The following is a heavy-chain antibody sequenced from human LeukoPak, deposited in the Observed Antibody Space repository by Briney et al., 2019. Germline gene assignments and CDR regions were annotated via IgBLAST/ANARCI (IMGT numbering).Heavy chain of an antibody. V-gene: IGHV3-21*01. Sequence: GGSLRLSCAASGFTFRSYSMNWVRQAPGKGLEWVSSISSSSSYIYYADSVKGRFTISRDNAKNSLYLQMNSLRAEDTAVYYCARDASASSGYWDYFDYWGQGTLVTVSS. D-gene: IGHD3-22*01. J-gene: IGHJ4*02. CDR1: GFTFRSYS. CDR3: ARDASASSGYWDYFDY. CDR2: ISSSSSYI.